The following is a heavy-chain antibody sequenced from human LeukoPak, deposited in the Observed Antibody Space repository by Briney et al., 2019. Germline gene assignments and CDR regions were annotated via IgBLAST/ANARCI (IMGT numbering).Heavy chain of an antibody. Sequence: GSLRLSCEASGFTFSSYWMSWVRQAPGKGLEWVANIKQDGTERYYVDSVKGRFTISRDNAKRSLYLQMNSLRAEDTAVYYGGREHVAVDYWGQGTLVTVSS. V-gene: IGHV3-7*01. CDR3: GREHVAVDY. D-gene: IGHD3-16*01. CDR1: GFTFSSYW. J-gene: IGHJ4*02. CDR2: IKQDGTER.